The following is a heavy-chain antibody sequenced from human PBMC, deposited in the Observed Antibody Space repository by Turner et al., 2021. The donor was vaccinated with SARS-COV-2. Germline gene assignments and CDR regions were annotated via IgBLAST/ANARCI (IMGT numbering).Heavy chain of an antibody. CDR2: ISYDGSNI. J-gene: IGHJ4*02. CDR3: ARATYLLGYCANGVCYPDY. V-gene: IGHV3-30-3*01. D-gene: IGHD2-8*01. Sequence: QVQLVESGGGVVKPGRSLRLSCAASGFTFSSYAMHWVRQAPGKGLEWVAVISYDGSNIYYADSVKGRFTISRDNSKNTLYLQMNSLRAEDTAVYYCARATYLLGYCANGVCYPDYWGQGTLVTVSS. CDR1: GFTFSSYA.